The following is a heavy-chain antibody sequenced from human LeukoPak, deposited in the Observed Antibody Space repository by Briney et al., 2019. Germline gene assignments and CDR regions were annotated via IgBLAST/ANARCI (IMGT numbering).Heavy chain of an antibody. CDR3: ARVIPGHTFDP. Sequence: VASVKVSCKASGGTFSSYAISWVRQAPGQGLEWMGRIIPIFGTANYAQKFQGRVTITTDESTSTAYMELSSLRSEDTAVYYCARVIPGHTFDPWGQGTLVTVSS. CDR2: IIPIFGTA. J-gene: IGHJ5*02. D-gene: IGHD2-21*01. CDR1: GGTFSSYA. V-gene: IGHV1-69*05.